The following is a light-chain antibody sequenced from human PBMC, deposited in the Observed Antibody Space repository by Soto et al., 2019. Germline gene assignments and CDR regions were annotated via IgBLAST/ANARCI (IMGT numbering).Light chain of an antibody. CDR1: QSVSNN. J-gene: IGKJ3*01. V-gene: IGKV3-15*01. CDR3: QQYNDWPFT. CDR2: GAS. Sequence: EIVMTQSPATLSVSPGERATLSCGASQSVSNNLAWYQQKPGQAPRLLIYGASTTATGIPARFSGSGSGTPFTPTISGLQSEDFALYYCQQYNDWPFTFGPGTKVDIK.